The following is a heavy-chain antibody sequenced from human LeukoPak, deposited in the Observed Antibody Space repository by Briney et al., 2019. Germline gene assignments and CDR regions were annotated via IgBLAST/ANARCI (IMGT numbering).Heavy chain of an antibody. D-gene: IGHD2-2*01. J-gene: IGHJ4*02. CDR1: GYTFTGYY. CDR3: ASGNDIVVVPAALDY. CDR2: INPNSGGT. Sequence: ASVKVSCKASGYTFTGYYMHWVRQAPGQGREWMGWINPNSGGTNYAQKFQGRVTMTRDTSISTAYMELSRLRSDDTAVYYCASGNDIVVVPAALDYWGQGTLVTVSS. V-gene: IGHV1-2*02.